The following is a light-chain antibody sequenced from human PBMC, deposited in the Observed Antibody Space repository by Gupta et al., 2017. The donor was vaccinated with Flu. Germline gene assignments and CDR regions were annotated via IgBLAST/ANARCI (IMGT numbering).Light chain of an antibody. J-gene: IGLJ2*01. CDR1: NIEAKG. CDR2: DDT. CDR3: HVWDVSSAHVV. V-gene: IGLV3-21*03. Sequence: YVLPQPPSVSVAPGKTATIACEGSNIEAKGVHWYQQKPGQAPVLVLYDDTDRPSGIPERFSGSSSGNTATLTISTVEAGDEADYYCHVWDVSSAHVVFGGGTKLTVL.